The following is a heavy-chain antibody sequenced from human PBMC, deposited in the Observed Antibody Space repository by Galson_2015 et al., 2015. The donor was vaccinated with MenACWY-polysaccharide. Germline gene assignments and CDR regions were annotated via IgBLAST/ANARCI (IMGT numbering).Heavy chain of an antibody. V-gene: IGHV4-39*01. CDR1: GGSISSRDYY. J-gene: IGHJ4*02. CDR2: IYYSGTT. CDR3: ARLRGYRGSIDY. D-gene: IGHD5-18*01. Sequence: ETLSLTCTVSGGSISSRDYYWGWIRQPQGKGLEWIGSIYYSGTTYYNPSLKSRVTIFVDTSKNQFSLQLSSVTAADTAVYYCARLRGYRGSIDYWGQGTLVTVSS.